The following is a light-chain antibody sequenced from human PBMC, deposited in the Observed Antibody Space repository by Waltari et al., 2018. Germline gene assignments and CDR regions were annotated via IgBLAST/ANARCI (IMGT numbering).Light chain of an antibody. CDR3: QQSYSTPPYT. CDR1: ESISNY. CDR2: AAS. V-gene: IGKV1-39*01. Sequence: DIQMTQSPSSLSASVGDRVTITCRASESISNYLNWYQQKPGKAPKLLIDAASSLQSGVPSRFSGSGSGTDFTLTISSLQPEDFATYYCQQSYSTPPYTFGQGTKLEIK. J-gene: IGKJ2*01.